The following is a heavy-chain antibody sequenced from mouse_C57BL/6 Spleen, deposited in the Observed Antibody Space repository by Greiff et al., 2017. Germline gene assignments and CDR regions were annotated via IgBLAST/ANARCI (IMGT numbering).Heavy chain of an antibody. CDR1: GYNITNSY. CDR3: AFYAGYDGFAY. Sequence: EVQLQQSVAELVRPGASVKLSCTASGYNITNSYMHWVKQRPEQGLEWIGRIDPENGNTNYAPKFQGKATITADTSSNTAYMQLSSLTSEDTAIYSCAFYAGYDGFAYWGQGTLVTVSA. CDR2: IDPENGNT. J-gene: IGHJ3*01. V-gene: IGHV14-3*01. D-gene: IGHD2-2*01.